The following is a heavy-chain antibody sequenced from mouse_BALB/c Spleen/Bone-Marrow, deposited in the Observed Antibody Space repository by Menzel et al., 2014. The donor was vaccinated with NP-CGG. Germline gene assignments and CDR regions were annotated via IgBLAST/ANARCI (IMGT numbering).Heavy chain of an antibody. J-gene: IGHJ1*01. CDR2: INPGSGST. CDR1: GYAFXNYL. V-gene: IGHV1-54*03. CDR3: ARGPTWYFDV. D-gene: IGHD3-3*01. Sequence: VQLQQSGAELVRPGTSVKVSCKASGYAFXNYLIEWLKQRPGQGLELIGVINPGSGSTNYNEKFKGKATLTADKSSSTAYMQLSSLTSDDSAVYFCARGPTWYFDVWGVGTTVTVSS.